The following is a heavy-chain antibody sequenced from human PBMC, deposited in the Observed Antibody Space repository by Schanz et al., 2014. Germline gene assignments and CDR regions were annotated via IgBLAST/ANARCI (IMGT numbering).Heavy chain of an antibody. V-gene: IGHV3-48*01. Sequence: VQLVESGGGVVQPGRSRRLSCDASGFTFSSYGMHWVRQAPGKGLEWVSYISSSSGTIYYADSVKGRFTISRDNAKNLLYLQMNGLRAEDTAVYFCARDLSSLIQGDVWGKGTTVSVSS. CDR2: ISSSSGTI. D-gene: IGHD2-2*01. CDR1: GFTFSSYG. CDR3: ARDLSSLIQGDV. J-gene: IGHJ6*04.